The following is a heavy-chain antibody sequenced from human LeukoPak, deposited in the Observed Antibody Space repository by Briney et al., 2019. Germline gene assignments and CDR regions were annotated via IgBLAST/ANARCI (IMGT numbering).Heavy chain of an antibody. CDR2: IYYSGST. J-gene: IGHJ4*02. V-gene: IGHV4-59*08. D-gene: IGHD4-17*01. CDR1: GGSISSYY. CDR3: ARHVFGIAGDYVGGDFDY. Sequence: ASETLSLTCTVSGGSISSYYWSWIRQPPGKGLEWIGYIYYSGSTNYNPSLKSRVTISVDTSKNQFSLKLSSVTAADTAVYYCARHVFGIAGDYVGGDFDYWGQGTLVTVSS.